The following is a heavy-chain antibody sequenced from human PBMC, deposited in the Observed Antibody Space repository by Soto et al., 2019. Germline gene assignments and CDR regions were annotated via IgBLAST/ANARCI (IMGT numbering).Heavy chain of an antibody. CDR1: GGSISSGGYY. D-gene: IGHD2-15*01. CDR3: ASGDCSGGSCVYYYMDV. J-gene: IGHJ6*03. V-gene: IGHV4-31*03. Sequence: QVQLQESGPGLVKPSQTLSLTCTVSGGSISSGGYYWSWIRQHTGKGLAWIGYIYYSGRTYYNPSLKSRVTISVDTSKNQFSLKLSSVTAADTAVYYCASGDCSGGSCVYYYMDVWGKGTTVTVSS. CDR2: IYYSGRT.